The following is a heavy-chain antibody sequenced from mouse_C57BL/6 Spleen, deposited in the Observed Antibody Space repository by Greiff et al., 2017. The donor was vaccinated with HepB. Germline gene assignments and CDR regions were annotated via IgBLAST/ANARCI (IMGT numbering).Heavy chain of an antibody. CDR1: GYTFTSYW. V-gene: IGHV1-69*01. CDR3: TRMSNYPFDY. D-gene: IGHD2-5*01. Sequence: VQLQQPGAELVMPGASVKLSCKASGYTFTSYWMHWVKQRPGQGLEWIGEIDPSDSYTTYNQKFKGKSTLTVDKSSSTAYMQLSSLTSEDSAVYYCTRMSNYPFDYWGQGTTLTVSS. J-gene: IGHJ2*01. CDR2: IDPSDSYT.